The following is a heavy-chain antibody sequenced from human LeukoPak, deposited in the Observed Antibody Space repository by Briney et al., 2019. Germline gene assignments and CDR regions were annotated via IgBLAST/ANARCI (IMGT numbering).Heavy chain of an antibody. CDR2: INQDGTEK. D-gene: IGHD4-17*01. Sequence: PGGSLRLSCAASGFTFSSYWMSWVRQAPGKGLEWVANINQDGTEKYYVDSVNGRFTISRDNAKNSLYLQMTSLRAEDTVVYYCARAPPPTVTTVFFDYWGQGTLVTVSS. CDR1: GFTFSSYW. CDR3: ARAPPPTVTTVFFDY. V-gene: IGHV3-7*04. J-gene: IGHJ4*02.